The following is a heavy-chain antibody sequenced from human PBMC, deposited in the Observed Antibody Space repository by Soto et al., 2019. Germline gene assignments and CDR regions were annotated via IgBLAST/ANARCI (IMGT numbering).Heavy chain of an antibody. D-gene: IGHD4-17*01. CDR1: GYTFIGYY. CDR3: ASETTVTTYFDY. Sequence: SGKVSCKASGYTFIGYYMHWVQQAPGQGLEWMGWINPNSGGTNYAQKFQGRVTMTRDTSISTAYMELSRLRSDDMAVYYCASETTVTTYFDYWGQGTLVTVSS. CDR2: INPNSGGT. V-gene: IGHV1-2*02. J-gene: IGHJ4*02.